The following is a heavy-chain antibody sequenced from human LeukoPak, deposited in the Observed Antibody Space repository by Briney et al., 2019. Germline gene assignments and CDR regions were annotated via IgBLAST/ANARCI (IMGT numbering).Heavy chain of an antibody. Sequence: GASVKVSCKASGGTFSSYAISWVRQAPGQGLEWMGGIIPIFGTANYAQKLQGRVTITTDESTSTAYMELSSLRSEDTAVYYCARVEYSSSSGWFDPWGQGTLVTVSS. CDR1: GGTFSSYA. CDR2: IIPIFGTA. V-gene: IGHV1-69*05. D-gene: IGHD6-6*01. CDR3: ARVEYSSSSGWFDP. J-gene: IGHJ5*02.